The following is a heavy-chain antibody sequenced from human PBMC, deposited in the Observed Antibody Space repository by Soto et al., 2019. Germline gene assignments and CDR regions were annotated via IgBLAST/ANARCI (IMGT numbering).Heavy chain of an antibody. CDR3: AKDLGQTAMAH. CDR1: GGSISSYY. CDR2: IYYSGST. V-gene: IGHV4-59*12. D-gene: IGHD5-18*01. Sequence: SETLSLTCTVSGGSISSYYWSWIRQPPGKGLEWIGYIYYSGSTNYNPSLKCRVTILVDSSKNQFSLKVRSVTAADTAVYYCAKDLGQTAMAHWGQGTQVTVSS. J-gene: IGHJ4*02.